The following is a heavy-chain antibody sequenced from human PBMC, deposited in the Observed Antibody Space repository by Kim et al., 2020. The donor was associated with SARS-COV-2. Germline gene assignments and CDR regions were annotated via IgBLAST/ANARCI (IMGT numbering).Heavy chain of an antibody. V-gene: IGHV1-69*13. Sequence: SVKVSCKASGGTFSSYAISWVRQAPGQGLEWMGGIIPIFGTANYAQKFQGRVTITADESTSTAYMELSSLRSEDTAVYYCARKDSECGGSGGSCYFGYGMDVWGQGTTVTVSS. CDR2: IIPIFGTA. J-gene: IGHJ6*02. CDR3: ARKDSECGGSGGSCYFGYGMDV. CDR1: GGTFSSYA. D-gene: IGHD2-15*01.